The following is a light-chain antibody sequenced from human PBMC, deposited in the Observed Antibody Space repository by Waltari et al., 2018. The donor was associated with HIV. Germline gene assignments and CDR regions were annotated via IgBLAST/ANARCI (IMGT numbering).Light chain of an antibody. CDR1: SSNIRGKA. Sequence: HSVLTQPPSAAGALRQRVSTLCSGSSSNIRGKAGHLYQQFPGTAPTPLISTTLQRRSGVPDRFSASKSGTSASLAIIGLQSEDEADYYCGSWDDSLNGHVVFGGGTKLTVL. V-gene: IGLV1-44*01. CDR3: GSWDDSLNGHVV. CDR2: TTL. J-gene: IGLJ2*01.